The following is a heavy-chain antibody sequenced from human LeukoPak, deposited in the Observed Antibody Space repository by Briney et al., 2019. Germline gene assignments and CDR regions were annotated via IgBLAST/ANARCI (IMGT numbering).Heavy chain of an antibody. J-gene: IGHJ6*03. Sequence: GGSLRLSCAASGFTVSSNYMSWVRQAPGKGLEWVSVIYSGGSTYYADSVKGRFTISRDNSKNTLYLQMNSLRAEDTAVYYCAKDSTIVAKVMDVWGKGTTVTVSS. CDR1: GFTVSSNY. CDR3: AKDSTIVAKVMDV. D-gene: IGHD5-12*01. V-gene: IGHV3-66*01. CDR2: IYSGGST.